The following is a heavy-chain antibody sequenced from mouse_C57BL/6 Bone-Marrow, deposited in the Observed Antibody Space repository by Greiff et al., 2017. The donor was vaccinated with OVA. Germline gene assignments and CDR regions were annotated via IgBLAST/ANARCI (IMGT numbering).Heavy chain of an antibody. CDR3: AREDTTVVDFDY. CDR2: IDPSDSYT. D-gene: IGHD1-1*01. CDR1: GYTFTSYW. Sequence: VQLQESGAELARPGASVKLSCKASGYTFTSYWMQWVKQRPGQGLEWIGEIDPSDSYTNYNQKFKGKATLTVDTSSSTAYMQLSSLTSEDSAVYYCAREDTTVVDFDYWGQGTTLTVSS. J-gene: IGHJ2*01. V-gene: IGHV1-50*01.